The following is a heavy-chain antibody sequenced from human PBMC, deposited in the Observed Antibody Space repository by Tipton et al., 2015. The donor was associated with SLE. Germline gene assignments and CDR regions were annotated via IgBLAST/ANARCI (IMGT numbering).Heavy chain of an antibody. Sequence: LSLTCTVSGGSMSTGGYYWSWIRQHPGKGLEWIGYIYYSGSTYCSPSLKSRVLISVDTSQNQFSLKLTSVTAADTAVYYCARGGWGYQFDSWGQGTLVTVSS. CDR2: IYYSGST. CDR3: ARGGWGYQFDS. D-gene: IGHD3-16*02. V-gene: IGHV4-31*03. CDR1: GGSMSTGGYY. J-gene: IGHJ4*02.